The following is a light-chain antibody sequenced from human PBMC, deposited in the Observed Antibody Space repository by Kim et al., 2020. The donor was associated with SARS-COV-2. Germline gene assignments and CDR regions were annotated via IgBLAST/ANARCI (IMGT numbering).Light chain of an antibody. J-gene: IGLJ3*02. Sequence: SYELTQPPSVSVSPGQSASIACSGDKLGDKYACWYQQKPGQSPVLVIYQDNKRPSGIPERFSGSTSGSTATLTISGTQAMDEADYYCQAWDSSTAVFGGG. CDR1: KLGDKY. CDR3: QAWDSSTAV. V-gene: IGLV3-1*01. CDR2: QDN.